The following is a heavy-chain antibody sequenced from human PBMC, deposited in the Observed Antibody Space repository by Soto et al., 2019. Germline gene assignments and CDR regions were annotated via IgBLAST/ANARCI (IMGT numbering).Heavy chain of an antibody. V-gene: IGHV4-34*01. CDR1: GGTFSGYY. D-gene: IGHD3-3*01. CDR3: ARAAFYDFCSGYYTGNWFDP. Sequence: SETLCLTCAVYGGTFSGYYWSWIRQPPGKGLEWIGEINHSGSTNYNPSLKSRVTISVDTSKNQFSLKLSSVTAADTAVYYCARAAFYDFCSGYYTGNWFDPWGQGTLVTVSS. J-gene: IGHJ5*02. CDR2: INHSGST.